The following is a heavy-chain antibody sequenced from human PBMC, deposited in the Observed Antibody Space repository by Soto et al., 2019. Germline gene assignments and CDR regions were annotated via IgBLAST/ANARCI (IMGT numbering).Heavy chain of an antibody. V-gene: IGHV1-46*01. D-gene: IGHD3-3*01. CDR2: INPFDGSR. J-gene: IGHJ4*02. CDR3: VRDGPHITIFGYGDY. CDR1: GYTFTGYY. Sequence: ASVKVSCKASGYTFTGYYMHWVRQAPGQGLEWMGWINPFDGSRMFAQSFQGRFTISRDNSKNTLYLQMSSLRVDDTAVYYCVRDGPHITIFGYGDYWGQGNLVTVSS.